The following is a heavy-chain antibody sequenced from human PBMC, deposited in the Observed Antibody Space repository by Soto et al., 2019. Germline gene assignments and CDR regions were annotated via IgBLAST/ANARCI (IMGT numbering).Heavy chain of an antibody. J-gene: IGHJ4*02. D-gene: IGHD2-2*01. CDR2: IYTSGST. V-gene: IGHV4-4*07. Sequence: QVQLQESGPGLLKPSETLSLTCTVSGGSISSYYWSWIRQPAGKGLEWIGRIYTSGSTNYNPSLMSRVTISVDTSKNQFSLKLSSVTAADTAVYYCARACSSNSCYDVFDYWGQGTLVTVSS. CDR1: GGSISSYY. CDR3: ARACSSNSCYDVFDY.